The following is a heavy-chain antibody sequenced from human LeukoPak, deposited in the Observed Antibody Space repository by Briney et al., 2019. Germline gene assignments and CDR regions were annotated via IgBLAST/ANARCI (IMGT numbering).Heavy chain of an antibody. Sequence: ASVKVSCKASGYTFTGYYMHWVRQAPGQGLEWMGWINPNSGGTNYAQKFQGRVTMTRDTSISTAYMELSRLGSDDTAVYYCARSMNYYDSSGYYPFDYWGQGTLVTVSS. CDR1: GYTFTGYY. D-gene: IGHD3-22*01. CDR2: INPNSGGT. J-gene: IGHJ4*02. V-gene: IGHV1-2*02. CDR3: ARSMNYYDSSGYYPFDY.